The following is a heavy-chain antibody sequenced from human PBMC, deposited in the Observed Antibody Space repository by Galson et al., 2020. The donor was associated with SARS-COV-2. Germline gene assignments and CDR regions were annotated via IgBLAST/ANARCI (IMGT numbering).Heavy chain of an antibody. CDR1: GATFTTYS. CDR3: ARVPDSSSWHGGHFHYYYGMDV. CDR2: ILPIFGTA. V-gene: IGHV1-69*13. D-gene: IGHD6-13*01. Sequence: SSVQFSCKASGATFTTYSLRSLLQAPPQALDWMGWILPIFGTANSPQQSQGRVTLTADESPSTAYMELSSLRSEDTAVYYCARVPDSSSWHGGHFHYYYGMDVWGQGTTVTVSS. J-gene: IGHJ6*02.